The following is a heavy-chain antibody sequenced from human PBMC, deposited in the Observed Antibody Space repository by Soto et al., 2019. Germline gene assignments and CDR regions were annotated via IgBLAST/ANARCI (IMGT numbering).Heavy chain of an antibody. J-gene: IGHJ6*01. CDR2: VSYDGSNE. CDR1: GFAFSSYG. Sequence: LRLSCAGSGFAFSSYGMYWVRQAPGKGLEWVAVVSYDGSNEFYADSVKGRFTISRDNSKNTLYLQMHSLRAEDTAVYYCAKDKRIAVAGRGNYYYYNMDVWGQGTTVTVSS. D-gene: IGHD6-19*01. CDR3: AKDKRIAVAGRGNYYYYNMDV. V-gene: IGHV3-30*18.